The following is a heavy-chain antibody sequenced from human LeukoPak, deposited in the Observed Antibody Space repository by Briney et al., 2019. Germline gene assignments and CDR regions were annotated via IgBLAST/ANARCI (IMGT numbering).Heavy chain of an antibody. CDR3: ARGPYYYDSSGYYYAPFDY. V-gene: IGHV4-59*01. Sequence: SETLSLTCTVSGGSISTYYWSWIRQPPGKGLHWIGYVYYSGSTNYNPSLKSRVTISADTSKNQFSLRLSSVTAADTAVYYCARGPYYYDSSGYYYAPFDYWGQGTLVTVSS. CDR1: GGSISTYY. J-gene: IGHJ4*02. D-gene: IGHD3-22*01. CDR2: VYYSGST.